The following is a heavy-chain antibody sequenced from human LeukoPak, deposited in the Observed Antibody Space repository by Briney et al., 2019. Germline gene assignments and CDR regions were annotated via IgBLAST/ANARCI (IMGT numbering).Heavy chain of an antibody. Sequence: RASVEVSCKASGYTFTGYYMHWVRQAPGQGLEWMGWINPNSGGTNYAQKFQGRVTMTRDTSISTAYMELSRLRSDDTAVYYCARVIVGAKRALLPYYYYMDVWGKGTTVTISS. CDR2: INPNSGGT. CDR3: ARVIVGAKRALLPYYYYMDV. J-gene: IGHJ6*03. CDR1: GYTFTGYY. V-gene: IGHV1-2*02. D-gene: IGHD1-26*01.